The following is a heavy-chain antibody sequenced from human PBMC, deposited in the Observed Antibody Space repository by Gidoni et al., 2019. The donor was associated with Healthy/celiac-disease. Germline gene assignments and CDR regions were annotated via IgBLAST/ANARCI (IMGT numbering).Heavy chain of an antibody. CDR3: ARLGLVGTIDY. CDR1: GGTFSSYA. J-gene: IGHJ4*02. D-gene: IGHD1-26*01. Sequence: QVQLVQSGAEVKKPGSSVKVPCKAYGGTFSSYAISWVRQAPGQGLEWVGGIIPIFGTANYAQKFQGRVTITADESTSTAYMELGSLRSEDTAVYYCARLGLVGTIDYWGQGTLVTVSS. V-gene: IGHV1-69*01. CDR2: IIPIFGTA.